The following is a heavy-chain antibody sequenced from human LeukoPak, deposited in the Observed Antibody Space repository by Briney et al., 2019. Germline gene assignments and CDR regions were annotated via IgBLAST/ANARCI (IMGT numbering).Heavy chain of an antibody. CDR1: GGSISSGSYY. Sequence: SQTLSLTCTVSGGSISSGSYYWSWIRQPAGKGLEWIGRIYTSGSTNYNPSLKSRVTISVDTSKNQFSLKLSSVTAADTAVYYCARDQGKRVPHGYWGQGTLVTVSS. V-gene: IGHV4-61*02. D-gene: IGHD2-2*01. CDR3: ARDQGKRVPHGY. CDR2: IYTSGST. J-gene: IGHJ4*02.